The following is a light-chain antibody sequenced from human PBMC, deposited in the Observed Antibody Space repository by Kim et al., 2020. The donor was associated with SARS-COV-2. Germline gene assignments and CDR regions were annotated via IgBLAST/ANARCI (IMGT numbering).Light chain of an antibody. CDR2: KAS. V-gene: IGKV1-5*03. CDR1: QSISSW. J-gene: IGKJ3*01. Sequence: DIQMTQSPSTLSASVGDRVTITCRASQSISSWLAWYQQKPGKAPKLLIYKASSLESGVPSRFSGSGSGTEFTLTISSLQPDDFATYYCQQYNSYSINFGPGTKVDIK. CDR3: QQYNSYSIN.